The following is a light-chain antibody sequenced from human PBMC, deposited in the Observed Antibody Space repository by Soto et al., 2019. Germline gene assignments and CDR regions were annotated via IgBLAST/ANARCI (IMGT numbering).Light chain of an antibody. CDR2: GNI. J-gene: IGLJ1*01. CDR3: QSYDSRLRASV. V-gene: IGLV1-40*01. CDR1: SSNIGANYD. Sequence: QSVLTQPPSVSGAPGQRVTISCTGSSSNIGANYDVHWYLQLPGKAPKLLIYGNIIRPSGVPDRFSGSRSGTSASLAITGLQAEDEADYYCQSYDSRLRASVFAPAPKVIVL.